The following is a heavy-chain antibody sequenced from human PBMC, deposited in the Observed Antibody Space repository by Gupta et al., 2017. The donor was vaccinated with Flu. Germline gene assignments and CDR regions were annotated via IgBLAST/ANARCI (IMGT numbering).Heavy chain of an antibody. CDR3: ARALHNSSSWYFSYYYYGMDV. V-gene: IGHV1-69*01. J-gene: IGHJ6*02. D-gene: IGHD6-13*01. CDR1: GGTFSSYA. CDR2: IIPIFGTA. Sequence: QVQLVQSGAEVKKPGSSVKVSCKASGGTFSSYAISWVRQAPGQGLEWMGGIIPIFGTANYAQKFQGRVTITADESTSTAYMELSSLRSEDTAVYYCARALHNSSSWYFSYYYYGMDVWGQGTTVTGSS.